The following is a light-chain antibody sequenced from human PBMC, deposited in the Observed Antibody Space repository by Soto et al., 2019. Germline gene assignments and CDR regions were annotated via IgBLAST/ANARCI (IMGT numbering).Light chain of an antibody. CDR1: QSFSANN. Sequence: EIVLTQSPGTLSLSPGERATLSCRASQSFSANNLAWYQHKPGQAPRILIYAASNRAPGIPDRFSGSGSGTAFTLTISRLEPEDFAVYYCQQCGSSPTFGQGTRVEIK. V-gene: IGKV3-20*01. CDR2: AAS. CDR3: QQCGSSPT. J-gene: IGKJ1*01.